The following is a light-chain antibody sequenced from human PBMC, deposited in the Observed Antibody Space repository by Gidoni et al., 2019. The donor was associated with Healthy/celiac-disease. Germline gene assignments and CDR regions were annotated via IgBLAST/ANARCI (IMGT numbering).Light chain of an antibody. Sequence: QKPGQAPRLLIYGASTRATGIPARFSGSGSGTEFTLTISSLQSEDFAVYYCQQYNNWPLWTFGHGTKVEIK. CDR3: QQYNNWPLWT. J-gene: IGKJ1*01. V-gene: IGKV3-15*01. CDR2: GAS.